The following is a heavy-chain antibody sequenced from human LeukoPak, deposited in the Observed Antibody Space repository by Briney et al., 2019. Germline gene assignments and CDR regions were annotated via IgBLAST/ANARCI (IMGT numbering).Heavy chain of an antibody. V-gene: IGHV3-7*04. D-gene: IGHD3-10*01. J-gene: IGHJ3*02. CDR3: ARDLGWSYSGSEPKDDSLDI. CDR2: IKQDGSEK. Sequence: GGSLRLSCAPSGFTYSSYCMIWVRQARGKGLECVANIKQDGSEKHCVDSMKGRFTISRDNDKNSLYLQMNSLRDEDTALYYCARDLGWSYSGSEPKDDSLDIWGQGTVVTVSS. CDR1: GFTYSSYC.